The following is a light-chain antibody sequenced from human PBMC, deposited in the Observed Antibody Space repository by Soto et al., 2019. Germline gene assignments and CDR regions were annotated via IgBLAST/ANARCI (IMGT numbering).Light chain of an antibody. CDR1: QSVLYSSNNKNY. V-gene: IGKV4-1*01. Sequence: DIVMTQSPDSLAVSLGERATINCKSSQSVLYSSNNKNYLAWYQQKPGQPPRLLIYWASTRESGVPDRFSGSGSGTDFTLTISSLQAEDVAVYYCQQHYITPVTFGGGTKVDI. CDR2: WAS. CDR3: QQHYITPVT. J-gene: IGKJ4*01.